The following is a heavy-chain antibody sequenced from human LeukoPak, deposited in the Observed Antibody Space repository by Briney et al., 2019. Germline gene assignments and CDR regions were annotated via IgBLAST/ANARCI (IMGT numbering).Heavy chain of an antibody. J-gene: IGHJ4*02. CDR1: GYSISSGYY. Sequence: SETLSLTCTVSGYSISSGYYWGWIRQPPGKGLEWIGSIYHSGSTYYNPSLKSRVTISVDTSKNQFSLKLSSVTAADTAVYYCARNTVRGGFDYWGQGTLVTVSS. CDR2: IYHSGST. D-gene: IGHD3-10*01. V-gene: IGHV4-38-2*02. CDR3: ARNTVRGGFDY.